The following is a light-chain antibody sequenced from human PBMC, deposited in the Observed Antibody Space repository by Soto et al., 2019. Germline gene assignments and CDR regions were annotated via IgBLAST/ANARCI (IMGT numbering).Light chain of an antibody. Sequence: EVVMTQSPATLSVSPGERATLSCRASQSVSSNLAWYQQKPGQAPRLLIYGASTRATGIPARFSGSGSGTEFTLTISSLQSDDFGVYYCQHNNNWPLTFGRGTKVDIK. CDR1: QSVSSN. CDR3: QHNNNWPLT. V-gene: IGKV3-15*01. CDR2: GAS. J-gene: IGKJ1*01.